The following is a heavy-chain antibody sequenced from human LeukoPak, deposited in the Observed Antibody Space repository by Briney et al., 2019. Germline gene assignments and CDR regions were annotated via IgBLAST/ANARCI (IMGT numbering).Heavy chain of an antibody. CDR1: GYTLTGYY. CDR2: INPNSGGT. Sequence: ASVKVSCKASGYTLTGYYMHWVRQAPGQGLEWMGWINPNSGGTNYAQKFQGRVTMTRDTSISTAYMELSRLRSDDTAVYYCARSGQYCSSTSCQNWFDPWGQGTLVTVSS. CDR3: ARSGQYCSSTSCQNWFDP. D-gene: IGHD2-2*01. V-gene: IGHV1-2*02. J-gene: IGHJ5*02.